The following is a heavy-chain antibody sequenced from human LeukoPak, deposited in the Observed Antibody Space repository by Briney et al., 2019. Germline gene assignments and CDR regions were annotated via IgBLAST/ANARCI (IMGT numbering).Heavy chain of an antibody. CDR2: MYYRGTS. J-gene: IGHJ4*02. CDR3: ARHRYSNYVWRFFDY. CDR1: GGSISSSDSY. D-gene: IGHD4-11*01. Sequence: SETLSLTCSVSGGSISSSDSYWGWIRRPPGKGLEWIGSMYYRGTSYYKPSLKSRVTISVDTSKNQFSLILSSVTAADTAVFYCARHRYSNYVWRFFDYWGQGILVTVSS. V-gene: IGHV4-39*01.